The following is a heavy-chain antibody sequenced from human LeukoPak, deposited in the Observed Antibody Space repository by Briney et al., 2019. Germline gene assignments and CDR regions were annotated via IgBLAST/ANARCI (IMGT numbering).Heavy chain of an antibody. CDR2: IYDTGST. CDR3: QSRFLEWLLDY. J-gene: IGHJ4*02. Sequence: SETLSLTSTVSGDSIRSNNYYWGWIRQPPGKGLEWIGSIYDTGSTFYNPSLKSRVIISVDMSKNQFSLKLSSVTAADTAVYYCQSRFLEWLLDYWGQGTLVTVSS. V-gene: IGHV4-39*01. CDR1: GDSIRSNNYY. D-gene: IGHD3-3*01.